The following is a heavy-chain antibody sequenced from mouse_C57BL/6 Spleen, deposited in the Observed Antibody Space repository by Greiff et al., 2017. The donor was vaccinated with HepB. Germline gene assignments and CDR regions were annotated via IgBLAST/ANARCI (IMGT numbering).Heavy chain of an antibody. CDR1: GYTFTSYW. CDR3: ARGRVTTGYYAMDY. CDR2: IHPNSGST. J-gene: IGHJ4*01. D-gene: IGHD2-2*01. Sequence: QVQLQQPGAELVKPGASVKLSCKASGYTFTSYWMHWVKQRPGQGLEWIGMIHPNSGSTNYNEKFKSKATLTVDKSSSTAYMQLSSLTSEDSAVYYCARGRVTTGYYAMDYWGQGTSVTVSS. V-gene: IGHV1-64*01.